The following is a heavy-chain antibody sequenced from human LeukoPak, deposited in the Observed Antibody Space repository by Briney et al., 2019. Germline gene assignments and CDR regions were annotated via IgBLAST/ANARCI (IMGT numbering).Heavy chain of an antibody. Sequence: SSETLSLTCAVSGGSISSSNWWSWVRQPPGKGLEWIGEIYHSGSTNYNPSLKSRVTISVDTSKNQFSLKLSSVTAADTAVYYCARVRNYYYMDVWGKGTTVTVSS. CDR2: IYHSGST. CDR3: ARVRNYYYMDV. CDR1: GGSISSSNW. V-gene: IGHV4-4*02. J-gene: IGHJ6*03.